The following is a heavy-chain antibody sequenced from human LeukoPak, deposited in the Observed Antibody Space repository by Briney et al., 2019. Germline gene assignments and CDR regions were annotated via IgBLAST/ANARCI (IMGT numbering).Heavy chain of an antibody. Sequence: SETLSLTCAVYGGSFSGYYWSWIRQPPGKGLEWIGEINHSGSTNYNPSLKSRVTISVDTSKNQFSLKLSSVTATDTAVYYCARGAPPAPDYWGQGTLVTVSS. V-gene: IGHV4-34*01. J-gene: IGHJ4*02. CDR3: ARGAPPAPDY. CDR2: INHSGST. CDR1: GGSFSGYY.